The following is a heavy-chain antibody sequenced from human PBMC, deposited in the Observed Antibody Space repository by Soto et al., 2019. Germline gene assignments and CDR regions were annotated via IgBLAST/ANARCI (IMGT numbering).Heavy chain of an antibody. CDR2: INAGNGNT. V-gene: IGHV1-3*01. CDR1: AYTFTRYV. Sequence: DSGKVSCKASAYTFTRYVMHWVRQAPGQRLEWMGWINAGNGNTKYSQKFQGRVTITRDTSASTAYMELSSLRSEDTAVYYCARDPSYYGTDVWGQGTTVTVS. CDR3: ARDPSYYGTDV. J-gene: IGHJ6*02.